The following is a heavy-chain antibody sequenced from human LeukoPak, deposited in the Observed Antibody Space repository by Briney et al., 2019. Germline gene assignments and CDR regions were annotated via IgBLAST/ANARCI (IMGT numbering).Heavy chain of an antibody. Sequence: GRSLRLSCAASGFTFSSYAMHWVRQAPGKGLEWVAVISYDGSNKYYADSVKGRFTISRDNSKNTLYLQMNSLRAEDTAVYYCAPLTGAFDIWGQGTMVTVSS. V-gene: IGHV3-30-3*01. CDR3: APLTGAFDI. CDR1: GFTFSSYA. D-gene: IGHD3-10*01. CDR2: ISYDGSNK. J-gene: IGHJ3*02.